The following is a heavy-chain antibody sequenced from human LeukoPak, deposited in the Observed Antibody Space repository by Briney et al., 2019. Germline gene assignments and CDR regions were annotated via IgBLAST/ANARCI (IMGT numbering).Heavy chain of an antibody. D-gene: IGHD5-18*01. Sequence: PGGSLRLSCAASGFTFSSYAMSWVRQAQGKGLEWVSAISGSGGSTYYADSVKGRFTISRDNSKNTLYLQMNSLRAEDTAVYYCAKRPGYSYGYFDYWGQGTLVTVSS. CDR1: GFTFSSYA. CDR2: ISGSGGST. V-gene: IGHV3-23*01. J-gene: IGHJ4*02. CDR3: AKRPGYSYGYFDY.